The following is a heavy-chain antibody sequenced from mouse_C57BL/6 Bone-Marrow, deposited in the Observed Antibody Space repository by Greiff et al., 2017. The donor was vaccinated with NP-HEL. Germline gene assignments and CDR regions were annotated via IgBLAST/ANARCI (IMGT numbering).Heavy chain of an antibody. CDR3: ARDGDSNFPWFAY. D-gene: IGHD2-5*01. CDR2: SRNKANDYTT. V-gene: IGHV7-1*01. J-gene: IGHJ3*01. CDR1: GFTFSDFY. Sequence: EVQLVESGGGLVQSGRSLRLSCATSGFTFSDFYMEWVRQAPGKGLEWIAASRNKANDYTTEYSASVKGRFIVSRDTSQSILYLQMNALRAEDTAIYYCARDGDSNFPWFAYWGQGTLVTVSA.